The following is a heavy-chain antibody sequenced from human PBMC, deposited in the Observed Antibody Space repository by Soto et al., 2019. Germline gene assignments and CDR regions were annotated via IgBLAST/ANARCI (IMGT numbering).Heavy chain of an antibody. CDR1: GFTFINYA. V-gene: IGHV3-23*01. CDR2: ISGSGGRA. Sequence: EVQLLESGGDLVQPGGSLRLSCAASGFTFINYAMSWVRQAPGLGLEWVSSISGSGGRADYADSVRGRFTISRDNSKKTLSLQMNCLRVDDTAIYYCAKYYASGSYYHFDSWGQGTLVTVSS. CDR3: AKYYASGSYYHFDS. D-gene: IGHD3-10*01. J-gene: IGHJ4*02.